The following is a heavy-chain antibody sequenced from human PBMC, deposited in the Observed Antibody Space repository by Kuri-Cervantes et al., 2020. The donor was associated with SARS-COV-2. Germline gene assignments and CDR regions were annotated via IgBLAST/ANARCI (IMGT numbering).Heavy chain of an antibody. D-gene: IGHD2-15*01. CDR3: ARQGYCSGGSCYSGAMDV. Sequence: GESLKISCAASGFTFSSYAMSWVRQAPGKGLEWVSVIYSGGSTYYADSVKGRFTISRENSKNTLYLQMNSLRAEDTAVYYCARQGYCSGGSCYSGAMDVWGQGTTVTVSS. CDR2: IYSGGST. V-gene: IGHV3-23*03. J-gene: IGHJ6*02. CDR1: GFTFSSYA.